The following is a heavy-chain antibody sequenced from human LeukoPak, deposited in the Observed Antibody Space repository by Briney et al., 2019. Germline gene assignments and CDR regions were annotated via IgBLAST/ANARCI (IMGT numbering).Heavy chain of an antibody. V-gene: IGHV4-34*01. D-gene: IGHD2-2*01. Sequence: SETLSLTCAVYGGPFSGYYWSWIRQPPGKGLEWIGEINHSGSTNYNPSLKSRVTISVDTSKNQFSLKLSSVTAADTAVYYCARGPHGVVVPAAMPNYYYYYMDVWGKGTTVTVSS. J-gene: IGHJ6*03. CDR2: INHSGST. CDR3: ARGPHGVVVPAAMPNYYYYYMDV. CDR1: GGPFSGYY.